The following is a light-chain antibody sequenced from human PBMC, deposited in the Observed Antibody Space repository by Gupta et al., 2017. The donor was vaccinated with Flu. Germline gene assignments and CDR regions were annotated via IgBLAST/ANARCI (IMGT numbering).Light chain of an antibody. Sequence: PSTMSASVGDRVTFTCRDSQNIRRCLAWYQQKPGQAPKLLIYEASTLANGVPSRFSGSGSETEFSLSISGLQPDDFATYYCQQDNNYMCTFGGGTKVEI. CDR1: QNIRRC. J-gene: IGKJ4*01. CDR3: QQDNNYMCT. CDR2: EAS. V-gene: IGKV1-5*03.